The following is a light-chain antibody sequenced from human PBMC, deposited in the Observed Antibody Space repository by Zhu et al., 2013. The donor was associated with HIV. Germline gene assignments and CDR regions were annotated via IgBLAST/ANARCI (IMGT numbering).Light chain of an antibody. Sequence: EIVMTQSPATLSVSPGERATLSCRASQSVSSDYLAWYQQKPGQAPRLLIFGASSRATGIPDRFSGSGSGTDFTLTISRLEPEDVAVYYCQQYGSSPLTFGPGTKLDV. V-gene: IGKV3-20*01. CDR2: GAS. J-gene: IGKJ3*01. CDR3: QQYGSSPLT. CDR1: QSVSSDY.